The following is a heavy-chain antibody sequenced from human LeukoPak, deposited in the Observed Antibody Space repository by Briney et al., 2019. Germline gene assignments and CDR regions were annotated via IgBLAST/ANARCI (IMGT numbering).Heavy chain of an antibody. CDR3: ATYNYYDSSGYSDFDY. CDR1: GYTFTGYY. CDR2: INPNSGGT. J-gene: IGHJ4*02. V-gene: IGHV1-2*06. D-gene: IGHD3-22*01. Sequence: ASVKVSCKASGYTFTGYYMHWVRQAPGQGLEWMGRINPNSGGTNYAQKFQGRVTMTRDTSISTAYMELSRLRSDDKAVYYCATYNYYDSSGYSDFDYWGQGTLVTVSS.